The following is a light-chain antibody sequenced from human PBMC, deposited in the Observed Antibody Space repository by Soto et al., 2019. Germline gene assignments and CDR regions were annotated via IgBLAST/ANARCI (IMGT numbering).Light chain of an antibody. Sequence: EIVLTQSPATLSLSPGERATLSCRASQSVSRLLAWYQQKPGQAPRLLIYDASNRATGIPARFSGSGSGTAFSPPISSLGPKVFAVYYCQQRSNSPPLTFGGGTKVNIK. CDR3: QQRSNSPPLT. V-gene: IGKV3-11*01. CDR2: DAS. CDR1: QSVSRL. J-gene: IGKJ4*01.